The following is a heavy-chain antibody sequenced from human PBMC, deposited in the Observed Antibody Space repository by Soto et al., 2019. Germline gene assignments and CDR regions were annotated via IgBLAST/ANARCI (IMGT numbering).Heavy chain of an antibody. J-gene: IGHJ5*02. CDR1: GFTFSSWG. Sequence: EVQLVESGRGLVQPGGSLRLSCAASGFTFSSWGMNWVRQAPGKGLEWISYVDNGGSPIYYADSVKGRFTISRDNAKNSLYLQMNSLRVEDTAVYYCTKGNAFDPWGQGTLVTVSS. V-gene: IGHV3-48*01. CDR3: TKGNAFDP. CDR2: VDNGGSPI.